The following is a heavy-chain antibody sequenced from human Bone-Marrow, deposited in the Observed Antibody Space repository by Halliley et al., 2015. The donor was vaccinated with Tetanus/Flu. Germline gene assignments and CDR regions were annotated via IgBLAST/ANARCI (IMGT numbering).Heavy chain of an antibody. CDR3: AKDVIPGSTWRITNFDS. J-gene: IGHJ4*02. Sequence: RGRSDLTNYAGSGKGRFPISRDNSKNILYLQMNSLGVEDTAVYYCAKDVIPGSTWRITNFDSWGQGTQVTVSS. V-gene: IGHV3-23*01. D-gene: IGHD6-13*01. CDR2: RGRSDLT.